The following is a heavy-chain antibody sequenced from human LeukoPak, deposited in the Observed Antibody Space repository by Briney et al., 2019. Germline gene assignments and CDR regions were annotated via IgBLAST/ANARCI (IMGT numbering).Heavy chain of an antibody. V-gene: IGHV4-34*01. CDR2: INHSGST. Sequence: GSLRLSCAASGFTFSSYAMSWVRQPPGKGLEWIGEINHSGSTNYNPSLKGRVTISVDTSKNQFSLKLSSVTAADTAVYYCARGRADGGGEEPTGDFDYWGQGTLVTVSS. CDR3: ARGRADGGGEEPTGDFDY. J-gene: IGHJ4*02. D-gene: IGHD7-27*01. CDR1: GFTFSSYA.